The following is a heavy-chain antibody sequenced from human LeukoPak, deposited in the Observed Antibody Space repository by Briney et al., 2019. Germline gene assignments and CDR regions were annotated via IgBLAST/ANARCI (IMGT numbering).Heavy chain of an antibody. Sequence: PSETLSLTCTVSVGSISSYYWTWIRQPPGKGLEWIGYIDYSGSTNYNPSLKSRVTISVDTSKNKFSLKLDSVTAADTAVYYCARARHYDRSGYHRAFDYWGQGTLVTVSS. CDR2: IDYSGST. CDR3: ARARHYDRSGYHRAFDY. J-gene: IGHJ4*02. V-gene: IGHV4-59*01. CDR1: VGSISSYY. D-gene: IGHD3-22*01.